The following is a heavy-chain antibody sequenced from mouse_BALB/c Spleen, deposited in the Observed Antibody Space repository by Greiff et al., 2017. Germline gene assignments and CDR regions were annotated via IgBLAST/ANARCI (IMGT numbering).Heavy chain of an antibody. V-gene: IGHV1S127*01. D-gene: IGHD2-14*01. CDR3: TRYYRYDYWYFDV. J-gene: IGHJ1*01. CDR2: IDPSDSYT. CDR1: GYTFTSYW. Sequence: QVQLQQPGAELVKPGASVKMSCKASGYTFTSYWMHWVKQRPGQGLEWIGVIDPSDSYTSYNQKFKGKATLTVDTSSSTAYMQLSSLTSEDSAVYYCTRYYRYDYWYFDVWGAGTTVTVSS.